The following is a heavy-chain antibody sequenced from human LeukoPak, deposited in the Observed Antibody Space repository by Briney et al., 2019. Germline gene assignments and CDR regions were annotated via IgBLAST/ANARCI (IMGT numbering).Heavy chain of an antibody. CDR3: ARGKRPVGSRVNWFDP. CDR1: GGSFSGYY. V-gene: IGHV4-34*01. D-gene: IGHD6-19*01. Sequence: SETLSLTCAVYGGSFSGYYWSWIRQPPGKGLEWIGEINHSGSTNYNPSLKSRVTISVDTSKNQFSLKLSSVTAADTAAYYCARGKRPVGSRVNWFDPWGQGTLVTVSS. CDR2: INHSGST. J-gene: IGHJ5*02.